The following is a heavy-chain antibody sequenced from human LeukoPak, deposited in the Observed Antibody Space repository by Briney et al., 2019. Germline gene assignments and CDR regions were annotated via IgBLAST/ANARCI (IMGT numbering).Heavy chain of an antibody. V-gene: IGHV3-33*01. Sequence: GGSLRLSCAASGFTFSSYGMHWVRQAPGKGLEWVAVIWYDGSNKYYADSVKGRFTISRDNSKNTLYLQMNSLRAEDTAEYYCARDAETYYDFWSGYRGYFDYWGQGTLVTVSS. CDR2: IWYDGSNK. CDR1: GFTFSSYG. J-gene: IGHJ4*02. D-gene: IGHD3-3*01. CDR3: ARDAETYYDFWSGYRGYFDY.